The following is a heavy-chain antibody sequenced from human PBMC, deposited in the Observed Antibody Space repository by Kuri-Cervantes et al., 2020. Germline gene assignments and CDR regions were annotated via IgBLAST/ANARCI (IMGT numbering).Heavy chain of an antibody. CDR1: GGTFSSYA. Sequence: SVKVSCKASGGTFSSYAISWVRQAPGQGLEWMGGIIPIFGTANYAQKFQGRVTITADESTSTAYMELSSLRSEDTAVNYCAREGAAAAKFGYAFDIWGQGTMVTVSS. V-gene: IGHV1-69*13. D-gene: IGHD6-13*01. J-gene: IGHJ3*02. CDR3: AREGAAAAKFGYAFDI. CDR2: IIPIFGTA.